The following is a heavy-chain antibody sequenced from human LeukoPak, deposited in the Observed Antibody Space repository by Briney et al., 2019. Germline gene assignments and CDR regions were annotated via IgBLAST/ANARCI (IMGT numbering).Heavy chain of an antibody. CDR2: IYSGGST. J-gene: IGHJ4*02. D-gene: IGHD1-26*01. Sequence: GGSLRLSCAASGFTDSSNYMSWVRQVPGKGLEWVSVIYSGGSTYYADSVKGRFTISRDNSKNTLYLQMNSLRAEDTAVYYCARDGPSGSYNDYWGQGTLVTVSS. V-gene: IGHV3-66*01. CDR1: GFTDSSNY. CDR3: ARDGPSGSYNDY.